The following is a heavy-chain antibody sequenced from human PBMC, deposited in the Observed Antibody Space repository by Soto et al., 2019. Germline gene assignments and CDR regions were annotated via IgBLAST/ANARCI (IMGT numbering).Heavy chain of an antibody. CDR2: ISSSSSYI. V-gene: IGHV3-21*01. CDR3: AGGYSYGYYFDY. Sequence: GESLKISCAASGFTFSSYSMNWVRQAPGKGLEWVSSISSSSSYIYYADSVKGRFTISRDNAKNSLYLQMNSLRAEDTAVYYCAGGYSYGYYFDYWGQGTLVTVSS. D-gene: IGHD5-18*01. J-gene: IGHJ4*02. CDR1: GFTFSSYS.